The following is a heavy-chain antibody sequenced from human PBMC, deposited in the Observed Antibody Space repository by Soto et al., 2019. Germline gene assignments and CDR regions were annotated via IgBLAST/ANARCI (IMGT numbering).Heavy chain of an antibody. Sequence: QVQLVESGGGVVQPGRSLRLSCAASGFTFSSYGMHWVRQAPGKGLEWVAVISYDGSNKYYADSVKGRFTISRDNSKNTLYLKINSLGGEDRVVFYCPKDKVPVVVPSSFDSGGQGPLVTV. J-gene: IGHJ4*02. V-gene: IGHV3-30*18. CDR3: PKDKVPVVVPSSFDS. CDR1: GFTFSSYG. D-gene: IGHD2-15*01. CDR2: ISYDGSNK.